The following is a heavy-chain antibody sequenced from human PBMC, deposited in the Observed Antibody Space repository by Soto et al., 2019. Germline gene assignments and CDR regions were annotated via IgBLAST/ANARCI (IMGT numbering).Heavy chain of an antibody. J-gene: IGHJ4*02. D-gene: IGHD3-16*01. CDR2: VYYSGTT. CDR1: GGSVGSSDYY. V-gene: IGHV4-39*01. Sequence: SETLSLTCTVSGGSVGSSDYYWGWIRQPPGKELEWIGAVYYSGTTYYMPSLKSRVTISVDTSKNHFSLILRSVTAADTAVYYCARQTGGFGYYFDYWGQGALVTVSS. CDR3: ARQTGGFGYYFDY.